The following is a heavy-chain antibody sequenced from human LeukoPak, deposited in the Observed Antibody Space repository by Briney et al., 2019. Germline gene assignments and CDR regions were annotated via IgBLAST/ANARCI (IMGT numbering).Heavy chain of an antibody. CDR3: ARKVGSSWYGLGFYWYFDL. Sequence: SETLSLTCAVYGGSFSGYYWSWIRQPPGKGLEWIGEINHSGSTNYNPSLKSRVTISVDTSKNQFSLKLSSVTAADTAVYYCARKVGSSWYGLGFYWYFDLWGRGTLVTVSS. CDR1: GGSFSGYY. CDR2: INHSGST. J-gene: IGHJ2*01. D-gene: IGHD6-13*01. V-gene: IGHV4-34*01.